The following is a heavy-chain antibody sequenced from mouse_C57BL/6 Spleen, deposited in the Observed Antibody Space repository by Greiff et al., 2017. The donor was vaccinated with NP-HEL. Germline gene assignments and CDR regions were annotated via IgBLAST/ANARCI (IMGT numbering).Heavy chain of an antibody. CDR2: IDPSDSYT. J-gene: IGHJ2*01. CDR1: GYTFTSYW. CDR3: AITTVVAVDY. Sequence: QVQLQQPGAELVKPGASVKLSCKASGYTFTSYWMQWVKQRPGQGLEWIGEIDPSDSYTNYNQKFKGKATLTVDTSSSTAYMQLSSLTSEDSAVYYCAITTVVAVDYWGQGTTLTVSS. D-gene: IGHD1-1*01. V-gene: IGHV1-50*01.